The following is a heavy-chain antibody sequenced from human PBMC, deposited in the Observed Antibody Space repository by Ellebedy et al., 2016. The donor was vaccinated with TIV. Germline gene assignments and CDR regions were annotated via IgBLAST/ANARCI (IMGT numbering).Heavy chain of an antibody. D-gene: IGHD6-13*01. V-gene: IGHV4-34*01. CDR3: ARGQGSSSWYVPFDY. Sequence: GSLRLXCAVYGGSFSGYYWSWIRQPPGKGLEWIGEINHSGSTNYNPSLKSRVTISVDTSKNQFSLKLSSVTAADTAVYYCARGQGSSSWYVPFDYWGQGTLVTVSS. CDR2: INHSGST. J-gene: IGHJ4*02. CDR1: GGSFSGYY.